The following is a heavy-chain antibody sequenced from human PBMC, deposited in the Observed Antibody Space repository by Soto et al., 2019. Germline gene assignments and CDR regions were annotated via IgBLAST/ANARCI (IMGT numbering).Heavy chain of an antibody. CDR2: INHSGST. Sequence: SETLSLTCTVSGRTFSINADFWYLAWIRQPPGKGLEWIGEINHSGSTNYNPSLKSRVXXXXXXSXNXFXXXLSSXTAADTAVYYCARGSHDYGFDYWGQGTLVTVSS. J-gene: IGHJ4*02. CDR3: ARGSHDYGFDY. D-gene: IGHD4-17*01. V-gene: IGHV4-34*01. CDR1: GRTFSINADFWY.